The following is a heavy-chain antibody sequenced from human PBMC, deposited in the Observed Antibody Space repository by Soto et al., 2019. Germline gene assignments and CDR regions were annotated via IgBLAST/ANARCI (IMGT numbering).Heavy chain of an antibody. J-gene: IGHJ6*02. CDR1: GASISRSSYY. Sequence: TSETLSLTCTVSGASISRSSYYWGWIRQPPGKGLEWIGSIYYSGSTYYNPSLKSRVTIFVDTSRNQFSLKLSSVTAADTAVYYCAREEGYHYGMDVWGQGTTVTVSS. V-gene: IGHV4-39*02. CDR2: IYYSGST. CDR3: AREEGYHYGMDV.